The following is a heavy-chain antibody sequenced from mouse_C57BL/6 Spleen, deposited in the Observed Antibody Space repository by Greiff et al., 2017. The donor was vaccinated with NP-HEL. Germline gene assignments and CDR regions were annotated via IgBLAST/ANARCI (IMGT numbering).Heavy chain of an antibody. CDR2: ISNLAYSI. V-gene: IGHV5-15*01. D-gene: IGHD3-2*02. J-gene: IGHJ4*01. CDR1: GFTFSDYG. Sequence: EVMLVESGGGLVQPGGSLKLSCAASGFTFSDYGMAWVRQAPRKGPEWVAFISNLAYSIYYADTVTGRFTISREIAKNTLYLEMSSLRSEDTAMYYCAKTAQASYAMDYWGQGTSVTVSS. CDR3: AKTAQASYAMDY.